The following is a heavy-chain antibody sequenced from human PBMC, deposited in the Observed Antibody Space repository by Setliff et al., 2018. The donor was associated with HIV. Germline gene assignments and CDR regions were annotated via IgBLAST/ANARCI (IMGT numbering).Heavy chain of an antibody. Sequence: PSETLSLTCTVSSGSISSGGYFWGWIRQHPGKGLEWIGYIYYSGSTTYNPSLKSRVAISVDTSKNQFSLRLTSVTAADTAVYYCARDYAGRFDYWGQGTLVPVSS. CDR3: ARDYAGRFDY. CDR1: SGSISSGGYF. D-gene: IGHD4-17*01. CDR2: IYYSGST. J-gene: IGHJ4*02. V-gene: IGHV4-61*08.